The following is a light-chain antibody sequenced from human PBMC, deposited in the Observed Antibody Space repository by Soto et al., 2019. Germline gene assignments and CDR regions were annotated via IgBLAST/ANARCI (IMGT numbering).Light chain of an antibody. CDR1: SSDVGGFNY. CDR2: DVT. J-gene: IGLJ1*01. V-gene: IGLV2-14*03. Sequence: QSALTQPASVSGSPGQSITISCTGTSSDVGGFNYVSWYQQHPGKAPKLMIYDVTYRPSGVSDRFSGSKSGNTASLTISGLQAEDEADYYCSSYTSSSTDYVFGTGTKVTVL. CDR3: SSYTSSSTDYV.